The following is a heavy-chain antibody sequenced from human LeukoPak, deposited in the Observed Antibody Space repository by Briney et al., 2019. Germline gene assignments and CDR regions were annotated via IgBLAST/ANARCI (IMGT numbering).Heavy chain of an antibody. Sequence: GASVKVSCKASGYTINTYDISWVRQAPGQGLEWMGWTSVYNGNTNYAQKFQGRVTMTTDTSTSTTYMELRSLRSDDTAMYYCARVDRGRYYCHDYWGQGTVVTVTS. J-gene: IGHJ4*02. CDR3: ARVDRGRYYCHDY. V-gene: IGHV1-18*01. CDR2: TSVYNGNT. CDR1: GYTINTYD. D-gene: IGHD1-26*01.